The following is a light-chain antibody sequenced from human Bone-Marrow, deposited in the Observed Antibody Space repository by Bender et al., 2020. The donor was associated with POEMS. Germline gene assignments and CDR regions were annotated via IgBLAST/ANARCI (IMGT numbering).Light chain of an antibody. Sequence: QSVLTQPPSVSGTPGQRVTISCSGSGSNIGGYPVNWYQQLPGTAPRLLIFGNINRPSGVPDRFSGSKSGNTASLSISGLQVEDEGDYYCCSYAGIVIFGGGTKLTVL. CDR2: GNI. J-gene: IGLJ2*01. CDR1: GSNIGGYP. V-gene: IGLV1-44*01. CDR3: CSYAGIVI.